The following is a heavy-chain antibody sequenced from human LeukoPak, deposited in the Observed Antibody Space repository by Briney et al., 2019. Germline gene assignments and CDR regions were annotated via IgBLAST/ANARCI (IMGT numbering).Heavy chain of an antibody. CDR3: AKRAGHCSSTSCYTENAFDI. CDR1: GFTFSSYW. Sequence: GGSLRLSCAASGFTFSSYWMSWVRQAPGKGLEWVANIKQDGSEKYYVDSVKGRFTISRDNAKNSLYLQMNSLRAEDTAVYYCAKRAGHCSSTSCYTENAFDIWGQGTMVTVSS. D-gene: IGHD2-2*02. CDR2: IKQDGSEK. V-gene: IGHV3-7*01. J-gene: IGHJ3*02.